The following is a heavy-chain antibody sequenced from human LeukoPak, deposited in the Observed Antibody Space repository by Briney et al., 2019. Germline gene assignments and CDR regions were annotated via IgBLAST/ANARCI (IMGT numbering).Heavy chain of an antibody. Sequence: SETLSLTCTVSAGSISSYSSSWIRQPPRKGLEWIGYIYYSGSTNYNPSVKRRSTISQDNSKNQSSLKRRSVAAADTPVYYCARVAAGEYFYYDGKDVWGQGIMVTVSS. D-gene: IGHD6-25*01. J-gene: IGHJ6*02. CDR2: IYYSGST. CDR3: ARVAAGEYFYYDGKDV. V-gene: IGHV4-59*01. CDR1: AGSISSYS.